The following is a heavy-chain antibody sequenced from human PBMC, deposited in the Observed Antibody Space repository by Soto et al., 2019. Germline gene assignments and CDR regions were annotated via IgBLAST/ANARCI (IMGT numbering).Heavy chain of an antibody. Sequence: QVQLQESGPGLVKPSQTLSLTCTVSGDSISSGGYRWSWIRQHPGEGLEWIGFMYNSGSTSYNPSLKSRATMSVDTSTIQFSMNLSSVTAAYTAVSYCAIGGDTTKVDFWGQGTLVTVSS. CDR2: MYNSGST. V-gene: IGHV4-31*03. D-gene: IGHD4-17*01. CDR3: AIGGDTTKVDF. J-gene: IGHJ4*02. CDR1: GDSISSGGYR.